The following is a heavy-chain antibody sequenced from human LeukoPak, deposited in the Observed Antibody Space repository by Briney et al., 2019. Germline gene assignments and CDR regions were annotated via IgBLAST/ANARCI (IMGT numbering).Heavy chain of an antibody. J-gene: IGHJ5*02. CDR1: GFNLSKAW. V-gene: IGHV3-15*01. CDR3: TTRSHDYNNLGGSA. CDR2: IRPESDGGTT. D-gene: IGHD4-11*01. Sequence: GGSLRLSCAASGFNLSKAWVNCVPQAPGKGREWVGRIRPESDGGTTDYAAPVKGRFTISRDDSKNTLYLQMNSLRIEDTALYYCTTRSHDYNNLGGSAWGQGTLVTVSS.